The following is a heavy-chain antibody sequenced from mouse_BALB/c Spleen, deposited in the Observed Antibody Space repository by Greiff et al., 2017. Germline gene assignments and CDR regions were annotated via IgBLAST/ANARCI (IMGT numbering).Heavy chain of an antibody. Sequence: QVQLKQSGAELVRPGSSVKISCKASGYAFSSYWMNWVKQRPGQGLEWIGQIYPGDGDTNYNGKFKGKATLTADKSSSTAYMQLSSLTSEDSAVYFCARSGLLRSSDYWGQGTTLTVSS. CDR3: ARSGLLRSSDY. V-gene: IGHV1-80*01. CDR2: IYPGDGDT. J-gene: IGHJ2*01. D-gene: IGHD1-1*01. CDR1: GYAFSSYW.